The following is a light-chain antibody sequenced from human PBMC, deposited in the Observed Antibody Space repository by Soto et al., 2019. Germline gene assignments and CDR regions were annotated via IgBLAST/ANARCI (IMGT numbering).Light chain of an antibody. Sequence: EIVMTQSPATLSVSPGERATLSCRASQSISSNLAWYQQKPGQAPRLLIYDTSTRATGVPGRFSGGGSGTEFTLTISSLQSEDFAVYCCQQYNNWWAFGQGTKVEIK. CDR2: DTS. CDR3: QQYNNWWA. J-gene: IGKJ1*01. V-gene: IGKV3-15*01. CDR1: QSISSN.